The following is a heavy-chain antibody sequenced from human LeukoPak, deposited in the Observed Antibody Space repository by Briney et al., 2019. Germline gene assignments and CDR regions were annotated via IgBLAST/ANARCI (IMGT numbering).Heavy chain of an antibody. CDR3: ARDGLHSSGWYVGWFDP. Sequence: PSETLSLTCTVSGYSISSGYYWGWIRQPPGKGLEWIGSIYHSGSTYYNPSLKSRVTISVDTSKNQFSLKLSSVTAADTAVYYCARDGLHSSGWYVGWFDPWGQGTLVTVSS. D-gene: IGHD6-19*01. CDR2: IYHSGST. V-gene: IGHV4-38-2*02. CDR1: GYSISSGYY. J-gene: IGHJ5*02.